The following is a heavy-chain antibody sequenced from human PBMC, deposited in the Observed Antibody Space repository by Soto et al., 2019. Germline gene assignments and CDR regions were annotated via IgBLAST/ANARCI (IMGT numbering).Heavy chain of an antibody. V-gene: IGHV4-59*01. Sequence: QVQLQESGLGLVKPSETLSLTCTVSGGSISSYYWSWIRQPPGKGLEWIGYIYYSGSTNYNPSLKSRVTISVDTSKNQFSLKLSSVTAADTAVYYCARGDPLLWFGEKVYYGMDVWGQGTTVTVSS. J-gene: IGHJ6*02. CDR2: IYYSGST. CDR3: ARGDPLLWFGEKVYYGMDV. CDR1: GGSISSYY. D-gene: IGHD3-10*01.